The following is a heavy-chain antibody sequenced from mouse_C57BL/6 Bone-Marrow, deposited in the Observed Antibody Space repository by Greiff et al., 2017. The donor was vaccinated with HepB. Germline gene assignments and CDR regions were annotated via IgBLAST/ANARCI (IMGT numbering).Heavy chain of an antibody. J-gene: IGHJ1*03. CDR2: IWSGGST. CDR3: ARNPPYYYGSSPMYFDV. CDR1: GFSLTSYG. D-gene: IGHD1-1*01. V-gene: IGHV2-2*01. Sequence: QVQLQQSGPGLVQPSQSLSITCTVSGFSLTSYGVHWVRQSPGKGLEWLGVIWSGGSTDYNAAFISRLSISKDNSKSQVFFKMNSLQADDTTIYYCARNPPYYYGSSPMYFDVWGTGTTVTVSS.